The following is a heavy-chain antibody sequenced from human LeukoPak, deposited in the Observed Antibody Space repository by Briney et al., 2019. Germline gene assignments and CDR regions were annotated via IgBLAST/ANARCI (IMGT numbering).Heavy chain of an antibody. V-gene: IGHV4-34*01. J-gene: IGHJ4*02. CDR2: INRSGST. D-gene: IGHD3-22*01. Sequence: SETLSLTCAVYGGSFSDHYWSWIRQPPGKGLEWIGEINRSGSTNYNPSLKSRVTISVDTSKNQFSLKLSSVTAADTAAYYCARGAIYDDSSGYHFDYWGQGTLVTVSS. CDR1: GGSFSDHY. CDR3: ARGAIYDDSSGYHFDY.